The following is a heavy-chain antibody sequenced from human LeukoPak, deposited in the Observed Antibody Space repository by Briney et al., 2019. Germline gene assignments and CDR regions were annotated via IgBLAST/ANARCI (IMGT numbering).Heavy chain of an antibody. CDR1: GGSISSYY. CDR2: IYYIVST. Sequence: SETLSLTCTVSGGSISSYYCSWIRQPPGQGLEWIGYIYYIVSTNYNPSLKRRVTISVDTSKNQFSLKLSSVTAADTAVYYCARSPRNYDSSGYYFSEYYFDYWGQGTLVTVSS. V-gene: IGHV4-59*01. D-gene: IGHD3-22*01. J-gene: IGHJ4*02. CDR3: ARSPRNYDSSGYYFSEYYFDY.